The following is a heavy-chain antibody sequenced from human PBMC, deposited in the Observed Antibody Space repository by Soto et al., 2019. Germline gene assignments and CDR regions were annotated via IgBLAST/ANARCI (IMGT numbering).Heavy chain of an antibody. CDR3: AKGQSDSGSYYTPLAHGMDV. Sequence: VQLLESGGGLVQPGGSLRLSCAASGFTFSTYAMSWVRQAPGKGRAWVSAISLGGSYTYYADSVKGRFTISRDNSKNRLYLQMNSLRAEDTAVYYCAKGQSDSGSYYTPLAHGMDVWGRGTTVTVSS. CDR2: ISLGGSYT. V-gene: IGHV3-23*01. J-gene: IGHJ6*02. CDR1: GFTFSTYA. D-gene: IGHD1-26*01.